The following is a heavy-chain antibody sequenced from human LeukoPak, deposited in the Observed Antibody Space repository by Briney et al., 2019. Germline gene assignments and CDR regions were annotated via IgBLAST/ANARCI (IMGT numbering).Heavy chain of an antibody. V-gene: IGHV1-46*01. J-gene: IGHJ4*02. CDR2: INPSGGST. Sequence: GLXXMGIINPSGGSTSYAQKFQGRVTMTRDTSTSTVYMELSSLRSEDTAVYYCARAVGDGYNLAEWGQGTLVTVSS. CDR3: ARAVGDGYNLAE. D-gene: IGHD5-24*01.